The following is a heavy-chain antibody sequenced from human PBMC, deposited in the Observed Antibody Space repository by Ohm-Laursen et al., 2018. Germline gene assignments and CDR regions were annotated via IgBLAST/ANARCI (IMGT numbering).Heavy chain of an antibody. J-gene: IGHJ4*02. CDR2: IIPIFGTA. CDR1: AYTFTGYL. V-gene: IGHV1-69*06. CDR3: AMNNTDGYNYVDY. D-gene: IGHD5-24*01. Sequence: SVKVSCKVSAYTFTGYLMHWVRQAPGQGLEWMGGIIPIFGTANYAQKFQGRVTITADKSTSTAYMELSSLRSEDTAVYYCAMNNTDGYNYVDYWGQGTLVTVSS.